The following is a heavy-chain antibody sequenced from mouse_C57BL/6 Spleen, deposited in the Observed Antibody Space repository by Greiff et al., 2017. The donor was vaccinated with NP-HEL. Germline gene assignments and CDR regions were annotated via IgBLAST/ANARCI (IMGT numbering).Heavy chain of an antibody. CDR2: IRNKANGYTT. Sequence: EVQLVESGGGLVQPGGSLSLSCAASGFTFTDYYMSWVRQPPGKALEWLGFIRNKANGYTTEYSASVKGRFTISRDNSQSILYLQMNALRAEDSATYYCAREGVTWFAYWGQGTLVTVSA. CDR1: GFTFTDYY. CDR3: AREGVTWFAY. V-gene: IGHV7-3*01. J-gene: IGHJ3*01.